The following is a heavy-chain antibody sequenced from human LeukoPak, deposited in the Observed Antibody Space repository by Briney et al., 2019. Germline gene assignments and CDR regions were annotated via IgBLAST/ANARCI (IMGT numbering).Heavy chain of an antibody. CDR3: AKDEIPRNGLYDGFDI. V-gene: IGHV3-23*01. CDR2: ITSSGGST. Sequence: GGSLRLSCAASGFTFSRYDMNWVRQAPRKGLEWVSSITSSGGSTYYADSVKGRFTISRDNSRNTLYLQMNSLRAEDTAIYYCAKDEIPRNGLYDGFDIWGQGTKVTVSS. J-gene: IGHJ3*02. CDR1: GFTFSRYD. D-gene: IGHD3/OR15-3a*01.